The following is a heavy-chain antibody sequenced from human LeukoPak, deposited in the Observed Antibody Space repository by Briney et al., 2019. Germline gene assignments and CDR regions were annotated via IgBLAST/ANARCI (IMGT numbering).Heavy chain of an antibody. CDR1: GYTFTSYG. CDR3: VVRRVYYHDSFDAFDI. V-gene: IGHV1-18*01. D-gene: IGHD3-22*01. J-gene: IGHJ3*02. CDR2: ISAYNGNT. Sequence: ASVKVSCKASGYTFTSYGISWVRQAPGQGLEWMGWISAYNGNTNYAQKLQGRVTMTTDTSTSTAYMELRSLRSDDTAVYYCVVRRVYYHDSFDAFDIWGQGTMVTVSS.